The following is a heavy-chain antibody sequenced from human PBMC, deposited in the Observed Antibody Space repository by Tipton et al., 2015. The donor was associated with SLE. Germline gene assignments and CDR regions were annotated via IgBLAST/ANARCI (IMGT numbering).Heavy chain of an antibody. CDR3: ARGGHCSSTSCIDY. J-gene: IGHJ4*02. Sequence: LRLSCTVSGGSISSGSYYWSWIRQPAGKGLEWIGRIYPSGSTNYNPSLKSRVTISVDTSKNQFSLKLSSVTAADSAVYYCARGGHCSSTSCIDYWGQGTLVTVSS. V-gene: IGHV4-61*02. CDR2: IYPSGST. D-gene: IGHD2-2*01. CDR1: GGSISSGSYY.